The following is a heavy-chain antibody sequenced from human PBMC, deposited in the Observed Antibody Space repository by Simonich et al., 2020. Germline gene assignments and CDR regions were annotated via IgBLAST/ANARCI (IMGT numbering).Heavy chain of an antibody. Sequence: QVQLQQWGAGLLKPSETLSLTCAVYGGSFSGYYWTWIRQPPGKGLEWIGEINQSGSTNYNPPLKSRVTISVDTSKNQFSLKLSSVTAADTAVYYCARPLGIVWAFDIWGQGTMVTVSS. CDR3: ARPLGIVWAFDI. CDR2: INQSGST. J-gene: IGHJ3*02. D-gene: IGHD3-16*01. V-gene: IGHV4-34*01. CDR1: GGSFSGYY.